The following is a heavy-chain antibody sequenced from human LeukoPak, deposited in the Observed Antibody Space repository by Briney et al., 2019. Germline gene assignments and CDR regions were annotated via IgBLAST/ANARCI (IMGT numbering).Heavy chain of an antibody. CDR1: GFTFSSYA. V-gene: IGHV3-11*05. CDR3: ARGAYSHYDILTGYYRGFDY. J-gene: IGHJ4*02. Sequence: KTGGSLRLSCAASGFTFSSYAMSWIRQAPGKGLEWVSYISSSSSYTNYADSVKGRFTISRDNAKNSLYLQMNSLRAEDTAVYYCARGAYSHYDILTGYYRGFDYWGQGTLVTVSS. D-gene: IGHD3-9*01. CDR2: ISSSSSYT.